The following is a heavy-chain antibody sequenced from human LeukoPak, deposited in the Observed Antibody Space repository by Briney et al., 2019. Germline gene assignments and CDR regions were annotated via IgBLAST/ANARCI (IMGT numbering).Heavy chain of an antibody. J-gene: IGHJ4*02. Sequence: SETLSLTCTVSGGSISTYYWGWIRQPPGKGLEWIGSIYYSGTTYNNPSLKSRVTISVDTSKNQFSLKLTSVTAADTAVYYCARLYRDDFWSGYSTHFDYWGQGTLVTVSS. CDR1: GGSISTYY. CDR3: ARLYRDDFWSGYSTHFDY. D-gene: IGHD3-3*01. V-gene: IGHV4-39*01. CDR2: IYYSGTT.